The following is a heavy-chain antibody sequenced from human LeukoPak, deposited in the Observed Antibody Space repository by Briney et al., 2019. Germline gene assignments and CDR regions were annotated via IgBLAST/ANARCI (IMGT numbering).Heavy chain of an antibody. V-gene: IGHV1-2*02. CDR1: GYTFTGYY. D-gene: IGHD3-10*01. CDR3: ARSLYGSGSSFDY. J-gene: IGHJ4*02. Sequence: ASVKVSCKASGYTFTGYYMHWVRQAPGQGLEWMGWINPNSGGTNYAQKFQGRVTMTRDTSISTAYMELSRLRSDDTAVYYCARSLYGSGSSFDYWGQGTLVTVSS. CDR2: INPNSGGT.